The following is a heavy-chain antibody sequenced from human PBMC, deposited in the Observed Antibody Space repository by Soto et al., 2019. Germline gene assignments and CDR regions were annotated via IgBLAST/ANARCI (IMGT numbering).Heavy chain of an antibody. V-gene: IGHV1-69*01. CDR2: IIPIFGTA. CDR1: GGTFSSYA. Sequence: QVQLVQSGAEVKKPGSSVKVSCKASGGTFSSYAISWVRQAPGQGLEWMGGIIPIFGTANYAQKFQGRVTITEDESTRTAHMGRGSLRSEETAVYYCARGVGEGTIDYWGQGTLVTVSS. J-gene: IGHJ4*02. CDR3: ARGVGEGTIDY. D-gene: IGHD3-16*01.